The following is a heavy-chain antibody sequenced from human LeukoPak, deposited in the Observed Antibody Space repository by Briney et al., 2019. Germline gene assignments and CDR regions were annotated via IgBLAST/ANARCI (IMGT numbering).Heavy chain of an antibody. D-gene: IGHD6-19*01. V-gene: IGHV1-18*04. CDR1: GYTFTGPY. CDR3: TRGGSSGPEGWFDP. J-gene: IGHJ5*02. Sequence: ASVKVSCKASGYTFTGPYIHWMRQAPGQGLEWMGWISPYNGNTRYAQKVQGRVTMTTDTSTSTAYMELRSLRSDDTAVYYCTRGGSSGPEGWFDPWAQGTLVTVSS. CDR2: ISPYNGNT.